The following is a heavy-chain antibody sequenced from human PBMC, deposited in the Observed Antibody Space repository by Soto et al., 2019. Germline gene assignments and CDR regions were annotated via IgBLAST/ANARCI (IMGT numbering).Heavy chain of an antibody. CDR1: GFTFSDYY. CDR2: ISSSGGTI. D-gene: IGHD3-3*01. CDR3: ARGEYDFLTKD. Sequence: GGSLRLSCAASGFTFSDYYMSWIRQAPGKGLEWVSYISSSGGTIYYTDSVEGRFTISRDNAKNSLYLQMNSLRAEDTAVYYCARGEYDFLTKDWGQGTLVTAPQ. J-gene: IGHJ4*02. V-gene: IGHV3-11*01.